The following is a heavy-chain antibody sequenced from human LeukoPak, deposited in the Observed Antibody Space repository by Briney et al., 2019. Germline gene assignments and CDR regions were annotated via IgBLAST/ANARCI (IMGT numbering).Heavy chain of an antibody. CDR1: GGSISSGGYY. CDR2: IYYSGST. Sequence: NTSQTLSLTCTVSGGSISSGGYYWSWIRQHPGKGLEWIGYIYYSGSTYYNPSLKSRVTISVDTSKNQFSLKLSSVTAADTAVYYGARGGYGSGSYYVDYWGQGTLVTVSS. J-gene: IGHJ4*02. V-gene: IGHV4-31*03. CDR3: ARGGYGSGSYYVDY. D-gene: IGHD3-10*01.